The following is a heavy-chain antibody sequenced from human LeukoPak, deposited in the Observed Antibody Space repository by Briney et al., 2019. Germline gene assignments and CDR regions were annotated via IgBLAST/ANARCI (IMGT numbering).Heavy chain of an antibody. J-gene: IGHJ4*02. D-gene: IGHD3-22*01. V-gene: IGHV4-34*01. CDR3: VTYYYGSSAPKRNY. Sequence: SETLSLTCAVYGGSFSGYFWSWIRQPPGKGLEWIGEISHSGSTTYNPSLRSRVTISGDTSKKQFSLKLSSVTAADTAVYYCVTYYYGSSAPKRNYWGQGILVTVSS. CDR1: GGSFSGYF. CDR2: ISHSGST.